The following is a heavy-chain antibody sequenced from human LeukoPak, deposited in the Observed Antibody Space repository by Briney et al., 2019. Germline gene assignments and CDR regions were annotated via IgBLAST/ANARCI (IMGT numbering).Heavy chain of an antibody. CDR2: IYSSGTT. V-gene: IGHV4-39*07. D-gene: IGHD6-13*01. CDR3: ASPLGAAGPSWAFDI. J-gene: IGHJ3*02. CDR1: GDSISTSSYY. Sequence: SETLSLTCTVSGDSISTSSYYWGWIRQPPGKGLEWIGSIYSSGTTYYNPSLNSRVTISLDTSKNQFSLKLSSVTAADTAVYYCASPLGAAGPSWAFDIWGQGTMVTVSS.